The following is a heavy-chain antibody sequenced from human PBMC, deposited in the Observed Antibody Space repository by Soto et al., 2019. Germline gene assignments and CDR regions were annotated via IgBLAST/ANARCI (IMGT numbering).Heavy chain of an antibody. J-gene: IGHJ6*02. Sequence: PGGSLRLSCAASGFTFSNAWMNWVRQAPGKGLEWVGRIKSKTDGGTTDYAAPVKGRFTISRDDSKNTLYLQMNSLRAEDTALYYCAKGRSYNYCYGLDVWGQGTPVTVSS. CDR1: GFTFSNAW. V-gene: IGHV3-15*07. CDR2: IKSKTDGGTT. CDR3: AKGRSYNYCYGLDV.